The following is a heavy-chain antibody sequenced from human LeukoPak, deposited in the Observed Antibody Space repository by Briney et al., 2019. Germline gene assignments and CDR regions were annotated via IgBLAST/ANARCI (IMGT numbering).Heavy chain of an antibody. CDR1: SSYS. J-gene: IGHJ4*02. Sequence: PGGSLLLSCAASSSYSMSWVRQAPGKGLEWVSAITSSGSYTYYADSVKGRFTISRDNSKNTLYLQMNSLRVEDTAVYYCAKSNGYFEYWGQGTLVPVSS. V-gene: IGHV3-23*01. CDR2: ITSSGSYT. CDR3: AKSNGYFEY. D-gene: IGHD3-22*01.